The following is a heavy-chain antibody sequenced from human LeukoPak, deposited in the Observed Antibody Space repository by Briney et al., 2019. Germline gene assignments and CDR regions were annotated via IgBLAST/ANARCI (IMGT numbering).Heavy chain of an antibody. J-gene: IGHJ4*02. CDR3: ARDPGGSGNY. V-gene: IGHV4-61*02. CDR2: IYTSGST. CDR1: GGSISSGSYY. D-gene: IGHD3-10*01. Sequence: SETLSLTCTVSGGSISSGSYYWSWIRQPAGKGLEWIGRIYTSGSTNYNPSLKSRVTISVDTSKNQFSLKLSSVTAADTAVYYCARDPGGSGNYWGQGTLVTVSS.